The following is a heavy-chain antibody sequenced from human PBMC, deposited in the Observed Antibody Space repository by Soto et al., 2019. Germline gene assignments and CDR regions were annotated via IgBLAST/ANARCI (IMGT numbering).Heavy chain of an antibody. CDR2: IYYSGST. J-gene: IGHJ5*02. CDR3: ARHTPLRLFDP. V-gene: IGHV4-59*08. Sequence: SSETLSLTCTVSGGSISSYYWSWIRQPPGKGLEWIGYIYYSGSTNYNPSLKSRVTISVDTSKNQFSLKLSSVTAADTAVYYCARHTPLRLFDPWGQGTLVTVSS. D-gene: IGHD2-8*01. CDR1: GGSISSYY.